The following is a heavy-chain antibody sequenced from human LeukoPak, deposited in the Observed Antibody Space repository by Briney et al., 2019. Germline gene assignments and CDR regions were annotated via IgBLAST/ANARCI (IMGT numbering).Heavy chain of an antibody. V-gene: IGHV4-4*07. Sequence: PSETLSLTCIISGGSIGPYYWSWIRQAAGKGPEWIGRIYTTGTADYNPSLKGRVFLSVDTSKNQFSLKVTSVTAADTAVYYCARDQRYCSGGSCYSYYFDYWGQGTLVTVSS. J-gene: IGHJ4*02. CDR2: IYTTGTA. CDR3: ARDQRYCSGGSCYSYYFDY. CDR1: GGSIGPYY. D-gene: IGHD2-15*01.